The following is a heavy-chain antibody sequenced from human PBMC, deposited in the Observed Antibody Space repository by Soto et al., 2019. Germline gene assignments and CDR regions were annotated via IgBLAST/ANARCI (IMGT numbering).Heavy chain of an antibody. Sequence: QAQLVQSGAEVKKPGASANISCKASGYTFTRYNIHWVRQAAGQGPEWMGIIDTRGGSADYTQRFQGRVTMTRDTSTGTVYMELSSLGSEDTAVYYCARDLPRDLVRGSFDIWGQGTMVTVSS. CDR1: GYTFTRYN. CDR3: ARDLPRDLVRGSFDI. V-gene: IGHV1-46*01. D-gene: IGHD3-10*01. CDR2: IDTRGGSA. J-gene: IGHJ3*02.